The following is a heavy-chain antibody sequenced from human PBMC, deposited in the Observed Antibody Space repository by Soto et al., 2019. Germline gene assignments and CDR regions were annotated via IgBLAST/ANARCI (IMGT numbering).Heavy chain of an antibody. V-gene: IGHV3-33*01. CDR3: ARDEWQWMVLYACDV. J-gene: IGHJ3*01. CDR2: IWYDGSNK. D-gene: IGHD6-19*01. CDR1: GFTFSSYG. Sequence: QVQLVESGGGVVQPGGSLRLSCAASGFTFSSYGMHWVRQAPGKGLEWVAGIWYDGSNKYYADSVKGRFTISRDNSKNTLYLQMKTLRAEDTAVYYCARDEWQWMVLYACDVWGQGTMVTVSS.